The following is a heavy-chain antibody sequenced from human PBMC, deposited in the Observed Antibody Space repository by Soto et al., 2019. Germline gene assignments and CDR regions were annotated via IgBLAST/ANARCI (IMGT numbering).Heavy chain of an antibody. V-gene: IGHV3-48*03. J-gene: IGHJ3*02. D-gene: IGHD1-26*01. Sequence: PGGSLRLSCAASGFTFSDYEMNWVRQAPGKGLEWVSYISGSGTTIYYADSVKGRFTISRDNAKNSLHLQMTSLRAEDTAVYYCAACSGNYYDAFDIWGQGTMVTVSS. CDR3: AACSGNYYDAFDI. CDR2: ISGSGTTI. CDR1: GFTFSDYE.